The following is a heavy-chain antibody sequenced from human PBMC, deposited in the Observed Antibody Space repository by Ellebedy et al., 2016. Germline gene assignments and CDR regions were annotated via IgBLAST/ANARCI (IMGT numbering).Heavy chain of an antibody. J-gene: IGHJ4*02. CDR2: TYYRSKWYY. V-gene: IGHV6-1*01. D-gene: IGHD2-15*01. CDR3: ARGQYSSFDN. Sequence: SQTLSLTXXISGDSVSSNSVAWNWIRKSPSRGLEWLGRTYYRSKWYYDYAVSVKSRITVNLDTSKNQLSLQLNSVTPEDTALYYCARGQYSSFDNWGQGILVTVSS. CDR1: GDSVSSNSVA.